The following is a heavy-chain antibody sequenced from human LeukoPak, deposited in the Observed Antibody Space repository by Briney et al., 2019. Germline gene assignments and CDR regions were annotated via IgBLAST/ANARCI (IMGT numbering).Heavy chain of an antibody. J-gene: IGHJ4*02. CDR3: ARERMAVPGEYYFDY. Sequence: ASVKVSCKASGGTFSSYAISWVRQAPGQGLEWMEGLIPIFGTANYAQKFQGRVTITADESTSTAYMQLSSLRSEDTAVYYCARERMAVPGEYYFDYWGQGTLVTVSS. CDR2: LIPIFGTA. CDR1: GGTFSSYA. D-gene: IGHD6-19*01. V-gene: IGHV1-69*01.